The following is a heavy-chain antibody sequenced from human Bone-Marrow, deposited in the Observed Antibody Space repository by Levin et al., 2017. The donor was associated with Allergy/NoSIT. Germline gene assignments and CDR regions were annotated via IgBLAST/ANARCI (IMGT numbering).Heavy chain of an antibody. CDR3: ARGAPWKLGYYFDY. CDR2: IYHSGNT. Sequence: SETLSLTCAVSGGSISSGAYSWNWIRQPPGKGLEWIGYIYHSGNTFYNPSLRSRVSLSVDTSKNQFSLRLNSVAAADTAVYFCARGAPWKLGYYFDYWGQGSLVTVSS. J-gene: IGHJ4*02. CDR1: GGSISSGAYS. D-gene: IGHD2-15*01. V-gene: IGHV4-30-2*01.